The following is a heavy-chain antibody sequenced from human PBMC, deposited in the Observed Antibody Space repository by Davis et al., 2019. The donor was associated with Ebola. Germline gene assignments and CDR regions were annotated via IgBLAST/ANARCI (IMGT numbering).Heavy chain of an antibody. CDR1: GFTFDDYA. CDR2: ISWNSGSI. D-gene: IGHD3-22*01. CDR3: AKDTTYYDSSGWGAFDI. V-gene: IGHV3-9*01. Sequence: SLKISCAASGFTFDDYAMHWVRQAPGKGLEWVSGISWNSGSIGYADSVKGRFTISRDNAKNSLYLQMNSLRAEDTALYYCAKDTTYYDSSGWGAFDIWGQGTMVTVSS. J-gene: IGHJ3*02.